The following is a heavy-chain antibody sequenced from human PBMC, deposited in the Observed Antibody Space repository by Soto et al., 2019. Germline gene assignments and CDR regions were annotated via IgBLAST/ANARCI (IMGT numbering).Heavy chain of an antibody. CDR3: ARVMQWLVQGVGDV. CDR2: TRNKANSYTT. J-gene: IGHJ6*02. CDR1: GFTFSDHY. Sequence: EVQLVESGGGLVQPGGSLRLSCAASGFTFSDHYMDWVRQAPGKGLEWVGRTRNKANSYTTEYAASVKGRFTISRDDSKNSLYLQMNSLKTEDTAVYYCARVMQWLVQGVGDVWGQGTTVTVSS. V-gene: IGHV3-72*01. D-gene: IGHD6-19*01.